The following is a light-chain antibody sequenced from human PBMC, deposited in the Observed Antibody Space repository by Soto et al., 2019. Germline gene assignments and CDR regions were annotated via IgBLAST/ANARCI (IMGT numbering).Light chain of an antibody. CDR2: AAS. J-gene: IGKJ1*01. Sequence: DIQMTQSPSSLSASVGDRVTITCRASQTISSYLNWYQQTPGRAPKLLIYAASSLQGGVPLRFSGSGSGTDFTLTISSLQPEDFATFYCQQTYSTPSTWTFGQGTKVEIK. CDR1: QTISSY. CDR3: QQTYSTPSTWT. V-gene: IGKV1-39*01.